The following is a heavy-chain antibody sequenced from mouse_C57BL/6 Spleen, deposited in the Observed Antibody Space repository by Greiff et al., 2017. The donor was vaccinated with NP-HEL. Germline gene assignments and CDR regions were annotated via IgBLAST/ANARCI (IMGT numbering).Heavy chain of an antibody. V-gene: IGHV1-85*01. D-gene: IGHD2-1*01. J-gene: IGHJ4*01. CDR3: ARYYGNFYMDY. CDR2: IYPRDGST. Sequence: QVQLQQSGPELVKPGASVKLSCKASGYTFTNYDINWVKQRPGQGLEWIGWIYPRDGSTKYNEKFKGKATLTVDTSSSTAYMELHSLTSEDSAVYFCARYYGNFYMDYWGQGTSVTVSS. CDR1: GYTFTNYD.